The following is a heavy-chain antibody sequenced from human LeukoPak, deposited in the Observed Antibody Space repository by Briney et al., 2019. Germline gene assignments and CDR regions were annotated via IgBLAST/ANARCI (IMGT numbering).Heavy chain of an antibody. V-gene: IGHV4-34*12. CDR3: ASGAWATRLHS. CDR2: VFDGKTT. D-gene: IGHD5-24*01. J-gene: IGHJ4*02. CDR1: GESLNYYY. Sequence: SDTLSLTCAVYGESLNYYYWSWIRQSPEKGLEWIGEVFDGKTTNYNPSLKSRVTISAVASSNQFSLNLKSVTVADTAVYYCASGAWATRLHSWAQGTLVIVSS.